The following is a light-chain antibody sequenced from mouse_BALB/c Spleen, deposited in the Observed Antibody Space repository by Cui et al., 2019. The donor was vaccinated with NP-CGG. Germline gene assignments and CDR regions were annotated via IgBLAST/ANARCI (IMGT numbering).Light chain of an antibody. J-gene: IGLJ1*01. CDR2: GTN. V-gene: IGLV1*01. Sequence: AVVTQESALTTSPGETVTVTCRSSTGAVTTSNYANWVQEKPDHLFTGLIGGTNNRPPGVPAKFSGSLIGDKAALTITGTQTEDEAIYFCALWYSNHWVFGGGTKLTVL. CDR3: ALWYSNHWV. CDR1: TGAVTTSNY.